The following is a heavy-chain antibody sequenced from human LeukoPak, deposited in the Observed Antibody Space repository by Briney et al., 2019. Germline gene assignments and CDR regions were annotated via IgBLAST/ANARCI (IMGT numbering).Heavy chain of an antibody. V-gene: IGHV4-39*01. Sequence: SETLSLTCTVSGGSISNRDYYWAWIRQPPGKGLEWIGSIYYTGSTYYNPSLKSRVTISVDTSKNQFSLKLNSVTAADTAVYYCVRQRIAMAKGGFDPWGQGTLVTVSS. J-gene: IGHJ5*02. D-gene: IGHD6-19*01. CDR3: VRQRIAMAKGGFDP. CDR1: GGSISNRDYY. CDR2: IYYTGST.